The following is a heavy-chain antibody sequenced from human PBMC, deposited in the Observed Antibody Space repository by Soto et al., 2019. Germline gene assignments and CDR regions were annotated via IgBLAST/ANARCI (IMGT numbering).Heavy chain of an antibody. J-gene: IGHJ4*02. CDR3: ARGGQAFWSGPFDY. CDR2: IDTSGST. Sequence: SETLSLTCTVSGGSISNYYCNWIRQPAGKGLEWIGRIDTSGSTNYNPSLKSRVTMSVDTSKQEFSLKLSSVTAADTALYYCARGGQAFWSGPFDYWGRGALVTVSS. V-gene: IGHV4-4*07. D-gene: IGHD3-3*01. CDR1: GGSISNYY.